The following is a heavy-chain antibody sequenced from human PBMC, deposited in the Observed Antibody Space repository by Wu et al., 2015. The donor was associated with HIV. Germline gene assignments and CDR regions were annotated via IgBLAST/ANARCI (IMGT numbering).Heavy chain of an antibody. Sequence: QAKLVQSGTEVKKPGASVKVSCKTSGYNFTSNYIHWVRQAPGQGLEWMGVINPGGVKVSYAQKFQGRVTMTSDTSTSTVYMALSSLRSEDTAMYYCATRIGNMEAFNIWGQGTMVIVSS. V-gene: IGHV1-46*03. CDR1: GYNFTSNY. D-gene: IGHD3-3*02. CDR3: ATRIGNMEAFNI. CDR2: INPGGVKV. J-gene: IGHJ3*02.